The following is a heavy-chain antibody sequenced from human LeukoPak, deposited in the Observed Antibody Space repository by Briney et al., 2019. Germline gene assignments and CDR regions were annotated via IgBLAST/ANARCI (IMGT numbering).Heavy chain of an antibody. CDR2: ISGYQGST. CDR3: ARSDLGTITAGPFN. J-gene: IGHJ4*02. Sequence: ASVKVSCKASGYTFTNCGITWVRQAPGQGLEWMGWISGYQGSTKYAQNFQGRVTMTIDTSTSTAYMDLRSLISDDTAIYFCARSDLGTITAGPFNWGQGTLVAVSS. CDR1: GYTFTNCG. V-gene: IGHV1-18*01. D-gene: IGHD5-24*01.